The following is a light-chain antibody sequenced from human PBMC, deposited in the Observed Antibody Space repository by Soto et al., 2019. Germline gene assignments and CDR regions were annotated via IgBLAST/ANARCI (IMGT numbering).Light chain of an antibody. CDR3: SSYTSSSTLFV. J-gene: IGLJ2*01. Sequence: QSVLTQPASVSGSPGQSITISCTGTSSDVGGYNYVSWYQQHPGKAPKLMIYEVSNRPSGVSNRFSGSKSGNTASLTISGLQAEDEADDYCSSYTSSSTLFVFGGGTKLTVL. CDR2: EVS. V-gene: IGLV2-14*01. CDR1: SSDVGGYNY.